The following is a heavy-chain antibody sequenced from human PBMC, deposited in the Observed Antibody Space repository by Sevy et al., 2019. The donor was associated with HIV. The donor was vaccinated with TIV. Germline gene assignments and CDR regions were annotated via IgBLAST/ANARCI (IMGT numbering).Heavy chain of an antibody. D-gene: IGHD6-19*01. CDR2: INTNSGGT. CDR1: GYTFTGYY. J-gene: IGHJ5*02. CDR3: AREGIAVAGTWGSWFDP. Sequence: ASVKVSCKASGYTFTGYYMHWVRQAPGQGLEWMGRINTNSGGTNYAQKFQGRVTMTRDTSISTAYLELSRLRSDETAVYYCAREGIAVAGTWGSWFDPWGQGTLVTVSS. V-gene: IGHV1-2*06.